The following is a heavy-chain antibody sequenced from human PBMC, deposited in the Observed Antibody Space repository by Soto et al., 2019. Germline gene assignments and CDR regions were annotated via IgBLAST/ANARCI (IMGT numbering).Heavy chain of an antibody. V-gene: IGHV1-69*13. D-gene: IGHD2-2*01. CDR1: GGTFSSYA. Sequence: SVKVSCKASGGTFSSYAISWVRQAPGQGLEWMGGIIPIFGTANYAQKFQGRVTITADESTSTAYMELSSLRSEDTAVYYCARDARLPAANWFDPWGQGTLVTVS. J-gene: IGHJ5*02. CDR2: IIPIFGTA. CDR3: ARDARLPAANWFDP.